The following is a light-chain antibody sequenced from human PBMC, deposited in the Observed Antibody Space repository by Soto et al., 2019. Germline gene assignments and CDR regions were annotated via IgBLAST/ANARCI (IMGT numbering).Light chain of an antibody. J-gene: IGKJ3*01. Sequence: DIVMTQSPLSLPVTPGEPASISCRSSQSLLHSNGYNYLEWYLQKPGQSPQLLIYLGSNRASWVPDRFSGSGSGTDHTLKLSSVEAEDVGVYYCVPGLQPLLFSFGPGTKVDI. CDR1: QSLLHSNGYNY. V-gene: IGKV2-28*01. CDR2: LGS. CDR3: VPGLQPLLFS.